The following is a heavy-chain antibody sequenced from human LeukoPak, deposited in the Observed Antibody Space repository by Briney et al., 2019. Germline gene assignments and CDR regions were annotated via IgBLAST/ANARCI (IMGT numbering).Heavy chain of an antibody. CDR1: GFTFNSYS. CDR2: ISSDGDYI. D-gene: IGHD1-26*01. V-gene: IGHV3-21*01. CDR3: ARGPATRVYYFDY. J-gene: IGHJ4*02. Sequence: GGSLRLSCAASGFTFNSYSLSWVRQAPGKGLEWVSSISSDGDYIYYADSLKGRFAISRDNAKNSLYLQMNNLRAEDTAVYYCARGPATRVYYFDYWGQGTLVTVSS.